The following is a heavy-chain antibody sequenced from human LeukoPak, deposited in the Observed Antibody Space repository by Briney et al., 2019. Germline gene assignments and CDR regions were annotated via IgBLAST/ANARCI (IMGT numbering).Heavy chain of an antibody. J-gene: IGHJ4*02. D-gene: IGHD5-18*01. V-gene: IGHV3-48*03. Sequence: GGSLRLSCAASGFTFSSYEMNWVRQAPGKGLEWVSYISSSGSTIYYADSVKGRLTISRDNSENTVDLQMNSLRPEDTALYYCVKADGYSYGYLDYWGQGARVTVSS. CDR1: GFTFSSYE. CDR2: ISSSGSTI. CDR3: VKADGYSYGYLDY.